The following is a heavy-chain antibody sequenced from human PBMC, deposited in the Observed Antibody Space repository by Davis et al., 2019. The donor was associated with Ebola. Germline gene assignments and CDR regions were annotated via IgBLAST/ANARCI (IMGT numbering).Heavy chain of an antibody. CDR2: IWYDGSNK. D-gene: IGHD6-19*01. CDR1: GFTFSSYG. Sequence: PGGSLRLSCAASGFTFSSYGMHWVRQAPGKGLEWVAVIWYDGSNKYYADSVKGRFTISRDNSKNTLYLQMNSLRAEDTAVYYCARDQGAGGSSGWYTPKDPYYYYGMDVWGQGTTVTVSS. V-gene: IGHV3-33*01. J-gene: IGHJ6*02. CDR3: ARDQGAGGSSGWYTPKDPYYYYGMDV.